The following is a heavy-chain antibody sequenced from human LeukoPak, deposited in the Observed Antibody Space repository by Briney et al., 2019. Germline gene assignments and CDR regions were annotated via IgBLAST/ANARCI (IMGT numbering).Heavy chain of an antibody. J-gene: IGHJ4*02. CDR1: GDSISSDY. V-gene: IGHV4-59*12. CDR3: ARYGGNSGFDY. Sequence: SETLSLTCNVSGDSISSDYWSWIRQPPGKGLEWIGHIYYSGSTNYNPSLKSRVTISVDTSKNQFSLKLSSVTAADTAVYYCARYGGNSGFDYWGQGTLVTVSS. CDR2: IYYSGST. D-gene: IGHD4-23*01.